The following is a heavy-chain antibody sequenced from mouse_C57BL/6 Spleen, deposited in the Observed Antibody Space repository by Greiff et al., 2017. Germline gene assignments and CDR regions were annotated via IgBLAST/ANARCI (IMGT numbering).Heavy chain of an antibody. V-gene: IGHV1-9*01. D-gene: IGHD1-1*01. CDR2: ILPGSGST. Sequence: QVLLKQSGAELMKPGASVKLSCKATGFTFTGYWIEWVKQRPGHGLEWIGEILPGSGSTNYNEKFKGKATFTADTSSNTGYMQLSSLTTEDSAIYYCARGYYGSSSYSYWYFDVWGTGTTVTVSS. CDR3: ARGYYGSSSYSYWYFDV. CDR1: GFTFTGYW. J-gene: IGHJ1*03.